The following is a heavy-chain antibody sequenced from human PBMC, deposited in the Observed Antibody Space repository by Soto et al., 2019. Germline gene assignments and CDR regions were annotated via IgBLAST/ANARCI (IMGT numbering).Heavy chain of an antibody. D-gene: IGHD3-16*01. Sequence: LSETLSLTCTVSGGSISSGGYYWSWIRQHPGKGLEWIGYIYYSGSTYYNPSLKSRVTISVDTSKNQFSLKLSSVTAADTAVYYCASQGYGDAWFDPWGQGTLVTVSS. CDR1: GGSISSGGYY. CDR2: IYYSGST. V-gene: IGHV4-31*03. J-gene: IGHJ5*02. CDR3: ASQGYGDAWFDP.